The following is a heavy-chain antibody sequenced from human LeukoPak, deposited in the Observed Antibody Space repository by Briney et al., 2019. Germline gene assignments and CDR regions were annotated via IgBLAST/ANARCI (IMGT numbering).Heavy chain of an antibody. CDR3: ARDFGYPLDY. V-gene: IGHV4-59*11. J-gene: IGHJ4*02. CDR1: GDSISMHY. Sequence: SETLSLICSVSGDSISMHYWSWIRQPPGKGLEWIGSIYYSGSTYYNPSLKSRVTISVDTSKNQFSLKLSSVTAADTAVYYCARDFGYPLDYWGQGTLVTVSS. CDR2: IYYSGST. D-gene: IGHD5-12*01.